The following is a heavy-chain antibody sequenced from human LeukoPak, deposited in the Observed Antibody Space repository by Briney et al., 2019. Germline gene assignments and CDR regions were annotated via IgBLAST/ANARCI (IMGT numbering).Heavy chain of an antibody. Sequence: GGSLRLSCTASGFTLIKFGLSWVRQAPGKGLEWVSSISSTTGHIYYADSVKGRFTISRDNAKNSLYLQMNSLRVEDTAVYYCARSVPPSGYANWGQGTLVTVSS. V-gene: IGHV3-21*01. CDR1: GFTLIKFG. CDR2: ISSTTGHI. CDR3: ARSVPPSGYAN. J-gene: IGHJ4*02. D-gene: IGHD5-12*01.